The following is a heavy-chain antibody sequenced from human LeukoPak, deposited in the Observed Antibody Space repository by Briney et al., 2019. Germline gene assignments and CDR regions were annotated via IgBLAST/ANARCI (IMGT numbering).Heavy chain of an antibody. Sequence: PSETLSLTCTVSGGSISSYYWSWIRQPPGKGLEWIGYIYYSGSTNYNPSLKSRVTISVDTSKNQFSLKLSSVTAADTAVYYCASHNEQWLVPGPFDYWGQGTLVTVSS. J-gene: IGHJ4*02. CDR2: IYYSGST. CDR1: GGSISSYY. CDR3: ASHNEQWLVPGPFDY. V-gene: IGHV4-59*01. D-gene: IGHD6-19*01.